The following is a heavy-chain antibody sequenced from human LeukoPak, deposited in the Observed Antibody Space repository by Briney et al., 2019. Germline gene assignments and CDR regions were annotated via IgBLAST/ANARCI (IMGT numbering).Heavy chain of an antibody. CDR3: ARGSTRQWRDAFDI. CDR2: INHSGST. Sequence: KPSETLSLTCAVYGGSSSGYYWSWIRQPPGKGLEWIGEINHSGSTNYNPSLKSRVTISVDTSKNQFSLKLSSVTAADTAVYYCARGSTRQWRDAFDIWGQGTMVTVSS. D-gene: IGHD6-19*01. J-gene: IGHJ3*02. V-gene: IGHV4-34*01. CDR1: GGSSSGYY.